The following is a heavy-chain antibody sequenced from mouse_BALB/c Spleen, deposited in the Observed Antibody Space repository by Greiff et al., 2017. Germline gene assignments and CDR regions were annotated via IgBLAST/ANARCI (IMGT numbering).Heavy chain of an antibody. CDR3: ARLGDGYYYAMDY. CDR2: ISSGGSYT. CDR1: GFTFSSYA. D-gene: IGHD2-3*01. Sequence: DVKLVESGGGLVKPGGSLKLSCAASGFTFSSYAMSWVRQSPEKRLEWVAEISSGGSYTYYPDTVTGRFTISRDNAKNTLYLEMSSLRSEDTAMYYCARLGDGYYYAMDYWGQGTSVTVSS. V-gene: IGHV5-9-4*01. J-gene: IGHJ4*01.